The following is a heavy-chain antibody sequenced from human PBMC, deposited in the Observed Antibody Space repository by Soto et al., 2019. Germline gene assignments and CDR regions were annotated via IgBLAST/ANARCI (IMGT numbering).Heavy chain of an antibody. CDR1: GFSVSRNY. CDR3: ARVPGRL. V-gene: IGHV3-53*02. CDR2: VYSGGAT. J-gene: IGHJ4*02. D-gene: IGHD3-10*01. Sequence: QLVETGGGWIQPGTSLTLSFAASGFSVSRNYMTWVRQAPGKGLGWVSFVYSGGATFYADSVKGRFILSRDDSQNTMYLQMNNLRAEDTAVYYCARVPGRLWGRGTLVTVAS.